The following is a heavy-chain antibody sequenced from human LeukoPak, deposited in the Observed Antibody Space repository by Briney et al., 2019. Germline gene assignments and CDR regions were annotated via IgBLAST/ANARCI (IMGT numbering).Heavy chain of an antibody. D-gene: IGHD4-11*01. CDR3: VNSNHGRFEP. V-gene: IGHV4-39*01. CDR1: AGSISSSSYY. Sequence: SETLSLTCTVSAGSISSSSYYWGRIRQSPGKGLEWIGSIYYSGSTYYNPSLKSRLTISVDTSENQLSLKLRSVPAADPPVYYCVNSNHGRFEPWGQGTRVTVPS. J-gene: IGHJ5*02. CDR2: IYYSGST.